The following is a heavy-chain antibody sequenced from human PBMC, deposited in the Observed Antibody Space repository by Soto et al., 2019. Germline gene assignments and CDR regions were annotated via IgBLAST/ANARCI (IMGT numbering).Heavy chain of an antibody. D-gene: IGHD3-9*01. CDR1: GFTFSSYW. Sequence: GGSLRLSXAASGFTFSSYWMSWVRQAPGKGLEWVANIKQDGSEKYYVDSVKGRFTISRDNAKNSLYLQMNSLRAEDTAVYYCARDSYYDILTGYYYYYYYGMDVWGQGTTVTV. J-gene: IGHJ6*02. CDR3: ARDSYYDILTGYYYYYYYGMDV. V-gene: IGHV3-7*01. CDR2: IKQDGSEK.